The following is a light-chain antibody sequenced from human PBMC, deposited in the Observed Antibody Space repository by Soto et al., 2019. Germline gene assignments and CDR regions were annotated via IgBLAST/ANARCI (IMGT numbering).Light chain of an antibody. CDR1: SSNIGAGYD. J-gene: IGLJ2*01. Sequence: QSVLTQPPSVSGAPGQRVTISCTGSSSNIGAGYDVQWYQHLPGTAPKLLIYGNSNRPSGVPDRFSGSKSGTSASLAITGLQAEDEADYYCQSYDSSLSGVVFGGGIKLTVL. V-gene: IGLV1-40*01. CDR2: GNS. CDR3: QSYDSSLSGVV.